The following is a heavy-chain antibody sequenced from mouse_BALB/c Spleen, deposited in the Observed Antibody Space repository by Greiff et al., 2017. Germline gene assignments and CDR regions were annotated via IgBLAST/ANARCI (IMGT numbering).Heavy chain of an antibody. CDR3: TRGGGDVRYAMDY. V-gene: IGHV5-6-4*01. Sequence: DVMLVESGGGLVKPGGSLKLSCAASGFTFSSYTMSWVRQTPEKRLEWVATISSGGSYTYYPDSVKGRFTISRDNAKNTLYLQMSSLKSEDTAMYYCTRGGGDVRYAMDYWGQGTSVTVSS. D-gene: IGHD3-3*01. CDR2: ISSGGSYT. J-gene: IGHJ4*01. CDR1: GFTFSSYT.